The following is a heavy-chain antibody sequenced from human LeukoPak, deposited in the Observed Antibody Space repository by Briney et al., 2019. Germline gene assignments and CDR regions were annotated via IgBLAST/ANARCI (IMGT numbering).Heavy chain of an antibody. CDR3: ARGEGGGYDAFDI. CDR2: ISAYNGNT. Sequence: GASVKVSCKASGYTFTSYGISWVRQAPGQGLEWMGWISAYNGNTSYAQKFQGRVTMTRDTSTSTVYMELSSLRSEDTAVYYCARGEGGGYDAFDIWGQGTMVTVSS. D-gene: IGHD3-16*01. CDR1: GYTFTSYG. V-gene: IGHV1-18*01. J-gene: IGHJ3*02.